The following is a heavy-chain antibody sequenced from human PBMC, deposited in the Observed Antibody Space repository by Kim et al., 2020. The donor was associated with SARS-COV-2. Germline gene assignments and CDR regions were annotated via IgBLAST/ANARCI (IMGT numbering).Heavy chain of an antibody. CDR2: IYYSGST. V-gene: IGHV4-39*07. D-gene: IGHD1-26*01. CDR3: ARSLRYSGSYYGKTNDY. CDR1: GGSISSSSYY. J-gene: IGHJ4*02. Sequence: SETLSLTCTASGGSISSSSYYWGWIRQPPGKGLEWIGSIYYSGSTYYNPSLKSRVTISVDTSKNQFSLKLSSVTAADTAVYYCARSLRYSGSYYGKTNDYWGQGTLVTVSS.